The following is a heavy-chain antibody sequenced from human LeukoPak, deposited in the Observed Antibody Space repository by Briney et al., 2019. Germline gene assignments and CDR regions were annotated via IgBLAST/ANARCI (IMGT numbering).Heavy chain of an antibody. D-gene: IGHD3-16*02. CDR3: ATSLSPQRLGELSSFYFDY. J-gene: IGHJ4*02. Sequence: ASVKVSCKVSGYTLTELSMHWVRQAPGKGLEWMGGFDPEDGETIYAQKFQGRVTMTEDTSTDTAYMELSSLRSEDTAVYYCATSLSPQRLGELSSFYFDYWGQGTLVTVSS. CDR2: FDPEDGET. V-gene: IGHV1-24*01. CDR1: GYTLTELS.